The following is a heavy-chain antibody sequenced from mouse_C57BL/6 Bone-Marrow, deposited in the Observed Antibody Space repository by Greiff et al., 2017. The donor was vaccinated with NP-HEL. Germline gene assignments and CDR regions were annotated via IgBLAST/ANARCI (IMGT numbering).Heavy chain of an antibody. CDR1: GYTFTTYP. CDR2: FHPYNDDT. D-gene: IGHD1-1*01. V-gene: IGHV1-47*01. CDR3: ARRSNFDDAMDY. J-gene: IGHJ4*01. Sequence: QVQLQQSGAELVKPGASVKMSCKASGYTFTTYPIEWMKQSHGKCLEWIGNFHPYNDDTKYNEKFKGKATLTVEKSSSTVYWDLSRLTSDDSAVYYGARRSNFDDAMDYWGRGTSVTVSS.